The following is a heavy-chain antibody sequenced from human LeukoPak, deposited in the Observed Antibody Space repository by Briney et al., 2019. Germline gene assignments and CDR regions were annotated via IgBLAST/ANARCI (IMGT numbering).Heavy chain of an antibody. J-gene: IGHJ4*02. CDR3: AREGYGSGSPLDY. CDR1: GGSISSSNW. D-gene: IGHD3-10*01. CDR2: IYHSGST. V-gene: IGHV4-4*02. Sequence: PSETLSLTCAVSGGSISSSNWWSWVRQPPGKELEWIGEIYHSGSTNYNPSLKSRVTISVDKSKNQFSLKLSSVTAADTAVYYCAREGYGSGSPLDYWGQGTLVTVSS.